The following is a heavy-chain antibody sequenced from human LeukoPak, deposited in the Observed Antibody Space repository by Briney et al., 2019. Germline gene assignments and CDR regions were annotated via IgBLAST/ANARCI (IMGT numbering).Heavy chain of an antibody. CDR1: GYTFTGYY. V-gene: IGHV1-8*02. J-gene: IGHJ4*02. Sequence: ASVKVSCKASGYTFTGYYMHWVRQAPGQGLEWMGWMNPNSGNTGYAQKFQGRVTMTRNTSISTAYMELSSLRSEDTAVYYCARNAFGGVDGYWGQGTLVTVSS. D-gene: IGHD3-16*01. CDR3: ARNAFGGVDGY. CDR2: MNPNSGNT.